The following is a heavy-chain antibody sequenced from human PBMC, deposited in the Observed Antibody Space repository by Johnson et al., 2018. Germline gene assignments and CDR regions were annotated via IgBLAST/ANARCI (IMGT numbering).Heavy chain of an antibody. D-gene: IGHD1-26*01. CDR1: GGSITDDY. V-gene: IGHV4-59*12. Sequence: QVQLQESGPGLVKPSESLSLTCTVSGGSITDDYWIWIRQPPGKGLEWIGYISYSGNTKYNPSLDSRVTISVDTSKTQFSLRLSSVTAEDTAIYYRAKAVGIGYDDMDVWGKGTPVTVSS. J-gene: IGHJ6*03. CDR2: ISYSGNT. CDR3: AKAVGIGYDDMDV.